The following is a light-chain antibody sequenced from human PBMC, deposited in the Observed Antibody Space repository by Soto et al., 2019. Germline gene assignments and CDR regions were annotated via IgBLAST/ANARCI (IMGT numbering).Light chain of an antibody. CDR2: WAS. CDR3: QQYYSTQWT. CDR1: QSVLYSSNNKNY. V-gene: IGKV4-1*01. Sequence: DIVMTQSPDSLAVSLGERATINCKSSQSVLYSSNNKNYLAWYQQKPGQPPKLLIYWASTRESGVPDRFSGSGSGTDFTLTISSLQAEDVAVYYCQQYYSTQWTFXQGTKVDIK. J-gene: IGKJ1*01.